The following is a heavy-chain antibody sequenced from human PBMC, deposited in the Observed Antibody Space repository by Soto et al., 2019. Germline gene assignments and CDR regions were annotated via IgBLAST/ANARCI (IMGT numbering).Heavy chain of an antibody. D-gene: IGHD6-19*01. CDR1: GFTFSSSP. V-gene: IGHV3-30*04. CDR3: AREGGSSGRAGFFDP. J-gene: IGHJ5*02. CDR2: VSPDGNGK. Sequence: PGGSLRLSCVASGFTFSSSPMHWVRQFPGRGLQWLAVVSPDGNGKTYADSVKGRFTISRDNSRNTLDLQVNNLTPEDTSVYYCAREGGSSGRAGFFDPWGQGTLVTVSS.